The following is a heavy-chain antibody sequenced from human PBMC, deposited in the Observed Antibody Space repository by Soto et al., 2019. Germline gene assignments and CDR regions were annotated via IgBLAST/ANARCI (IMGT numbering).Heavy chain of an antibody. V-gene: IGHV3-23*01. Sequence: EVQLLESVGGLVQPGGSLRLSCAASGFTFSSYAMSWVRQAPGKGLEWVSAISGSGGSTYYADSVKGRFTISRDNSKNTLYLQMNSLRAEDTAVYYCAKSVSSSPRGFGYWGQGTLVTVSS. D-gene: IGHD6-6*01. J-gene: IGHJ4*02. CDR3: AKSVSSSPRGFGY. CDR2: ISGSGGST. CDR1: GFTFSSYA.